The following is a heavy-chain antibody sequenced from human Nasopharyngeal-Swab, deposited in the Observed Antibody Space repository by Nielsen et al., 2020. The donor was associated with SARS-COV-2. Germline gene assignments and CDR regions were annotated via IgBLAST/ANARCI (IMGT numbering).Heavy chain of an antibody. CDR1: GYTLTELS. CDR2: FDPEDGET. V-gene: IGHV1-24*01. J-gene: IGHJ3*02. D-gene: IGHD5-18*01. Sequence: ASVKVSCKVSGYTLTELSMHWVRQAPGKGLEWMGGFDPEDGETIYAQKFQGRVTMTEDTSTDTAYMELSSLRSEDTAVYYCARAMSGYSYSDAFDIWGQGTMVTVSS. CDR3: ARAMSGYSYSDAFDI.